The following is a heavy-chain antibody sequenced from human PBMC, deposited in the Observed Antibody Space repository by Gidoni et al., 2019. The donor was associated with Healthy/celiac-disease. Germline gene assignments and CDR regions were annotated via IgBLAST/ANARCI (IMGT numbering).Heavy chain of an antibody. D-gene: IGHD4-17*01. CDR3: AGSYGGNSLNPIFDY. V-gene: IGHV3-23*01. CDR2: IRGSGGST. CDR1: GITFISYA. Sequence: EVQLLESGGGLVQPGGSLRLSCAASGITFISYALSWVRQAPGKGLEWVAAIRGSGGSTYYADSVKGRFTISRDNSKNTLYLQMNSLRAEDTAVYYCAGSYGGNSLNPIFDYWGQGTLVTVSS. J-gene: IGHJ4*02.